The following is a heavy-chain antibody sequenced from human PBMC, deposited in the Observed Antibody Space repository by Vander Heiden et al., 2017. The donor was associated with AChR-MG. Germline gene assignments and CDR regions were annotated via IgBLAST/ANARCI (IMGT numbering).Heavy chain of an antibody. Sequence: EVQLVESGGGLVKPGGSLRLSCAASGFTFSSYSMNWVRQAPGKGLEWVSSISSSSSYIYYADSVKGRFTISRDNAKNSLYLQMNSLRAEETAVYYCARNHDCDDPRVSYVRIAFDIWVQGTMVTLSS. CDR3: ARNHDCDDPRVSYVRIAFDI. CDR1: GFTFSSYS. V-gene: IGHV3-21*01. J-gene: IGHJ3*02. D-gene: IGHD4-17*01. CDR2: ISSSSSYI.